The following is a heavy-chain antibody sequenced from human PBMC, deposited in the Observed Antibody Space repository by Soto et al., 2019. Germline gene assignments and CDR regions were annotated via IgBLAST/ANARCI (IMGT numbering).Heavy chain of an antibody. Sequence: QVLLQESRPGLVKASQTLSLDCTVSGDPIGSGDFYWTWIRQTPERGLEWIGNIHHSGTTSYNPSLGSRISISMDTSRNVFSLSLASVTVADTAVYFCARDLLVFDTSGFHFWGRGILVSV. CDR2: IHHSGTT. CDR3: ARDLLVFDTSGFHF. D-gene: IGHD3-9*01. J-gene: IGHJ4*01. CDR1: GDPIGSGDFY. V-gene: IGHV4-30-4*01.